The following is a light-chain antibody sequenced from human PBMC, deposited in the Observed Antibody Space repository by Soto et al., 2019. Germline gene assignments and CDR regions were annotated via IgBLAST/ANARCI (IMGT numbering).Light chain of an antibody. CDR3: QQYHRWPVT. J-gene: IGKJ4*01. CDR1: QTVTSN. Sequence: EIVMTQSPATLSVYPGERVTLSCRASQTVTSNLAWYQHTPGQAPRLLISAASSGATGVPSRFSGSGSGTDFTLTISSLQSEDAAAYYCQQYHRWPVTFGGGTKVEIK. CDR2: AAS. V-gene: IGKV3-15*01.